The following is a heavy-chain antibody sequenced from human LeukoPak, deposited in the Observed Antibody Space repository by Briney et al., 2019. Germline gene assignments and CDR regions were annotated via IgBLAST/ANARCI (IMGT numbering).Heavy chain of an antibody. CDR3: ARVPTYYDILTGYYPTHFDY. D-gene: IGHD3-9*01. CDR1: GGSISTSSYY. Sequence: SETLSLTCTVSGGSISTSSYYWGWVRQPPGKGLEWIGNIFYSGSTYYSPSLKSRVTISVDTSKNQFSLKLSSVTAADTAVYYCARVPTYYDILTGYYPTHFDYWGQGTLVTVSS. V-gene: IGHV4-39*07. J-gene: IGHJ4*02. CDR2: IFYSGST.